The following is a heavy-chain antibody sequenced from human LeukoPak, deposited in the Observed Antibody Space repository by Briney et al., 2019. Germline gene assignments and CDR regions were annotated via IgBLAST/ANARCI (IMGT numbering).Heavy chain of an antibody. CDR3: MRGYDI. Sequence: PGGSLRLSCAASGFTFSSYGMHWVRQAPGKGLEWVAVISYDGSNKYYADSVKGRFTISRDNAKNTLYLQMNSLRADDTAVYYCMRGYDIWGQGTMVTVSS. CDR2: ISYDGSNK. J-gene: IGHJ3*02. CDR1: GFTFSSYG. V-gene: IGHV3-30*03.